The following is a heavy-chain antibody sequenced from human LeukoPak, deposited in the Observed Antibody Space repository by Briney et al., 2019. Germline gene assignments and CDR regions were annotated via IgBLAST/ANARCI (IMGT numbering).Heavy chain of an antibody. J-gene: IGHJ1*01. D-gene: IGHD3-22*01. CDR3: ARDYYDSSGYYYVYFQH. CDR2: IYTSGST. V-gene: IGHV4-4*07. Sequence: SETLSLTCTVSGGSISGYYWSWIRQPAGKGLEWIGRIYTSGSTNYNPSLKSRVAISVDTSKNQFSLKLSSVTAADTAVYYCARDYYDSSGYYYVYFQHWGQGTLVTVSS. CDR1: GGSISGYY.